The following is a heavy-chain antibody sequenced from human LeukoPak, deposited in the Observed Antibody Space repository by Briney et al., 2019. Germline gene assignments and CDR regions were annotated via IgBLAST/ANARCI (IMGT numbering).Heavy chain of an antibody. Sequence: PSETLSLTCTVSGGSISSSSYYWGWIRQPPGKGLEWIGSIYYGGSTYYNPSLKSRVTISVDTSKNQFSLKLSSVTAADTAVYYCAGPYCSGGSCYLVNWFDPWGQGTLVTVSS. J-gene: IGHJ5*02. CDR2: IYYGGST. V-gene: IGHV4-39*01. D-gene: IGHD2-15*01. CDR3: AGPYCSGGSCYLVNWFDP. CDR1: GGSISSSSYY.